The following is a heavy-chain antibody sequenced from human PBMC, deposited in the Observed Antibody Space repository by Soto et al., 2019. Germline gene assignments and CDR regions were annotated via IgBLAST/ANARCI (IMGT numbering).Heavy chain of an antibody. CDR3: ARGDGELGYCTNGVCGGMDV. Sequence: SETLSLTCTVSGGSISSGGYYWSWIRRHPGKGLEWIGYIYYSGSTYYNPSLKSRVTISVDTSKNQFSLKLSSVTAADTAVYYCARGDGELGYCTNGVCGGMDVWGQGTTVTVSS. J-gene: IGHJ6*02. CDR1: GGSISSGGYY. CDR2: IYYSGST. D-gene: IGHD2-8*01. V-gene: IGHV4-31*03.